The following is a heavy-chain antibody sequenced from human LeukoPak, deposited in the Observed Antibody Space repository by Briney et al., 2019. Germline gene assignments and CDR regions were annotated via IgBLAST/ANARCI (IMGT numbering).Heavy chain of an antibody. D-gene: IGHD3-22*01. CDR1: GGTFRSFA. Sequence: SVKVSCKASGGTFRSFAISWVRQAPGQGLGWMGGIIPIFRTANYAQKFQGRVTITADESTSTAYMELSSLRSEDTAMYYCARALRYYSDSSGYAFDYWGQGTLVTVSS. CDR2: IIPIFRTA. J-gene: IGHJ4*02. V-gene: IGHV1-69*13. CDR3: ARALRYYSDSSGYAFDY.